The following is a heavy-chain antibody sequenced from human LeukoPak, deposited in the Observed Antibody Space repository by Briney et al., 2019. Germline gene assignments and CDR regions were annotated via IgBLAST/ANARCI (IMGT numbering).Heavy chain of an antibody. CDR3: AKGSAGEVRGVTSLFYYGMDV. CDR2: ISDSGGTT. CDR1: GFAFASYA. D-gene: IGHD3-10*01. V-gene: IGHV3-23*01. Sequence: GGSLRLSCATSGFAFASYAMNWVRQGPGRGLEWVSGISDSGGTTYYADPVKGRFTISRDNSKNTLYLQVNSLRVEDTAVYFCAKGSAGEVRGVTSLFYYGMDVWGQGTTVTVSS. J-gene: IGHJ6*02.